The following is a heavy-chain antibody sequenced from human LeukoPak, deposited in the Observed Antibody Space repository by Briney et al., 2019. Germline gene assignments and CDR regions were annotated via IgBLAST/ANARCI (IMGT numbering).Heavy chain of an antibody. D-gene: IGHD2-15*01. CDR2: IYYSGST. V-gene: IGHV4-59*12. CDR3: ARAKMVAATIDFDY. J-gene: IGHJ4*02. Sequence: SETLSLTCTVSGGSISTYYWSWIRQPPGKGLEWIGYIYYSGSTNYNPSLKSRLTISVDTSKNQFSLKLSSVTAANTAVYYCARAKMVAATIDFDYWGQGTLVTVSS. CDR1: GGSISTYY.